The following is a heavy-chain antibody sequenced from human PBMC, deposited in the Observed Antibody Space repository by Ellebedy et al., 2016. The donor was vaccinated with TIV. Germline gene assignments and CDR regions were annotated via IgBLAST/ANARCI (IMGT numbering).Heavy chain of an antibody. D-gene: IGHD3-3*01. J-gene: IGHJ6*02. CDR2: TIPGFDSA. CDR1: GVYFSSSG. V-gene: IGHV1-69*13. Sequence: SVKVSXXAFGVYFSSSGVNWVRQAPDQGLEWMGGTIPGFDSANYAQKFQDRLRVSADESTSTAYMELNSLRSDDTAVYYCATREWQDPMDVWGQGTTVTVSS. CDR3: ATREWQDPMDV.